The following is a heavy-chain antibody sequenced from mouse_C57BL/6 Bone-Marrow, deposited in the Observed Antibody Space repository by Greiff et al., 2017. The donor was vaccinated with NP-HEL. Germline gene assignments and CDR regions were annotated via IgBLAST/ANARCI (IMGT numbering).Heavy chain of an antibody. CDR3: ARVLPWDYAMDY. CDR2: ISDGGSYT. D-gene: IGHD2-10*01. J-gene: IGHJ4*01. Sequence: EVHLVESGGGLVKPGGSLKLSCAASGFTFSSYAMSWVRQTPEKRLEWVATISDGGSYTYYPDNVKGRFTISRDNAKNNLYLQMSHLKSEDTAMYYCARVLPWDYAMDYWGQGTSVTVSS. V-gene: IGHV5-4*01. CDR1: GFTFSSYA.